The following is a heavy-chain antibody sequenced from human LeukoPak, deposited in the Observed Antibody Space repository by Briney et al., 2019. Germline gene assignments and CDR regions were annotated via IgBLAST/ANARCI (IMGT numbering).Heavy chain of an antibody. V-gene: IGHV1-24*01. D-gene: IGHD6-19*01. CDR3: ATVYSLLDSSGWSPFDY. J-gene: IGHJ4*02. Sequence: ASVKVSCKVSGYTLTELSMHWVRQAPGKGLEWMGGFDPEDGETIYAQKFQGRVTMTEDTSTDTAYMELSSLRSEDTAVYYCATVYSLLDSSGWSPFDYWGQGTLVTVSS. CDR2: FDPEDGET. CDR1: GYTLTELS.